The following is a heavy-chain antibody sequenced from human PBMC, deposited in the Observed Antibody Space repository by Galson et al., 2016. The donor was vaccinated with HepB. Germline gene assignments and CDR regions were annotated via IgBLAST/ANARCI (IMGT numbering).Heavy chain of an antibody. CDR2: IIPISATT. V-gene: IGHV1-69*05. CDR3: AYDRFGSGSYFDY. D-gene: IGHD3-10*01. CDR1: GGTFNTYA. J-gene: IGHJ4*02. Sequence: SVKVSCKASGGTFNTYAMNWVRQAPGQGLEWLGTIIPISATTNYAQRFQDRVTINTDDSTSTAYLELSSLRSEDTAVYYCAYDRFGSGSYFDYWGQGSLVTVSS.